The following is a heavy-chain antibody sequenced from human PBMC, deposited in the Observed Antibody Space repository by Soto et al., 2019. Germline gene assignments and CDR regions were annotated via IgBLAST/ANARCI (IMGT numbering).Heavy chain of an antibody. CDR1: GFTFSDYY. D-gene: IGHD6-6*01. CDR3: AKDSVDSSSFFYYYYGMDV. CDR2: ISGSGGST. J-gene: IGHJ6*02. Sequence: VQLVESGGGLVKPGGSLRLSCAASGFTFSDYYMSWIRQAPGKGLEWVSAISGSGGSTYYADSVKGRFTISRDNSKNTLYLQMNSLRAEDTAVYYCAKDSVDSSSFFYYYYGMDVWGQGTTVTVSS. V-gene: IGHV3-23*04.